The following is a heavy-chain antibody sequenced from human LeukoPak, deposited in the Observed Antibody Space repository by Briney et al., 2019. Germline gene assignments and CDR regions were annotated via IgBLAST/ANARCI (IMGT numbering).Heavy chain of an antibody. Sequence: ASVKVSCKASGYTFTSYGISWVRQAPGQGLEWMGWISAYNGNTDYAQKLQGRVTMTTDTSTSTAYMELRSLRSDDTAVYYCASWGILSGSLFYFDYWGQGTLVTVSS. CDR1: GYTFTSYG. CDR2: ISAYNGNT. V-gene: IGHV1-18*01. J-gene: IGHJ4*02. CDR3: ASWGILSGSLFYFDY. D-gene: IGHD3-22*01.